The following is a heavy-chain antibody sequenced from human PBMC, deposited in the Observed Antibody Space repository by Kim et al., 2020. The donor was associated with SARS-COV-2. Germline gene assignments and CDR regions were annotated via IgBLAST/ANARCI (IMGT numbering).Heavy chain of an antibody. CDR2: INHSGST. CDR1: GGSFSGYY. Sequence: SETLSLTCAVYGGSFSGYYWSWIRQPPGKGLEWIGEINHSGSTNYNPSLKCRVTISVDTSKNQFSLKLSSVTAADTAVYYCARAAVPAAIRSWFDPWGQG. D-gene: IGHD2-2*02. CDR3: ARAAVPAAIRSWFDP. V-gene: IGHV4-34*01. J-gene: IGHJ5*02.